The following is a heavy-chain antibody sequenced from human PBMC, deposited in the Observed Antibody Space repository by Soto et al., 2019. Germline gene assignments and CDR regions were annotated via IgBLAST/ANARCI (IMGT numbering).Heavy chain of an antibody. Sequence: SLRLSCAASGFPFSSYSMNWVRQAPGKGLEWVSSISSSSSYIYYADSVKGRFTISRDNAKNSLYLQMNSLRAEDTAVYYCARDTLSSSWYGGREYGMDVWGQGTTVTVSS. D-gene: IGHD6-13*01. CDR1: GFPFSSYS. CDR3: ARDTLSSSWYGGREYGMDV. V-gene: IGHV3-21*01. CDR2: ISSSSSYI. J-gene: IGHJ6*02.